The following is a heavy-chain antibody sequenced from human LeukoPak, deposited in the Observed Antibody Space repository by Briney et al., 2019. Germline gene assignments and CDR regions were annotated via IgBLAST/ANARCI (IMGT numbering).Heavy chain of an antibody. CDR3: AKFRWFGEPTTFDH. CDR1: GFTVSTNY. Sequence: GSLRLSCAASGFTVSTNYMNWVRQAPGKGLEWVSVVYYGGDTYYADSVKGRFTISRDNSKNTLYLQMNSLRAEDTAVYYCAKFRWFGEPTTFDHWGQGTLVTVSS. CDR2: VYYGGDT. D-gene: IGHD3-10*01. J-gene: IGHJ4*02. V-gene: IGHV3-53*01.